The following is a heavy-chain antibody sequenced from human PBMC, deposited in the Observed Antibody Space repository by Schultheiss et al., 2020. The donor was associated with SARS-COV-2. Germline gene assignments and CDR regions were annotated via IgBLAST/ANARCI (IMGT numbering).Heavy chain of an antibody. Sequence: GGSLRLSCAASGFAFSDHYMTWIRQAPGKGLEWVSYISGSGGTIYYADSLRGRFIISRDNAKNSLYLQMNSLRAEDTAVYYCARDDSSGYYYGKIDYWGQGTLVTVSS. CDR2: ISGSGGTI. CDR3: ARDDSSGYYYGKIDY. J-gene: IGHJ4*02. CDR1: GFAFSDHY. D-gene: IGHD3-22*01. V-gene: IGHV3-11*04.